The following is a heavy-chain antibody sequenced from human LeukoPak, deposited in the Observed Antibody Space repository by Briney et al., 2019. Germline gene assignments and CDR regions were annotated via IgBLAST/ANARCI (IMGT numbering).Heavy chain of an antibody. D-gene: IGHD4-17*01. CDR2: IYYSGST. Sequence: PSETLSLTCTVSGGSISGYYWSWIRQPPGKGLEWIGHIYYSGSTNYNPSLKSRVTISVDSSKNQFSLKLSSVTAADTAVYYCARQETTVTNDDAFDIWGQGTMVTVSS. J-gene: IGHJ3*02. CDR3: ARQETTVTNDDAFDI. CDR1: GGSISGYY. V-gene: IGHV4-59*08.